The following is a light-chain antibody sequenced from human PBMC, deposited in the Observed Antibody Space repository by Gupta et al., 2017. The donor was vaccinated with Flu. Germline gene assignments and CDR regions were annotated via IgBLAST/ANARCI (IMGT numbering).Light chain of an antibody. CDR3: QQYYSTPYT. J-gene: IGKJ2*01. Sequence: SLGERATINCKSSQSVLYSSNNKNYLAWYQQKPGQPPKLLIYWASTRESGVPARFSGSGSGTDFTLTISSLQAEDVAVYYCQQYYSTPYTFGQGTKLEIK. CDR1: QSVLYSSNNKNY. V-gene: IGKV4-1*01. CDR2: WAS.